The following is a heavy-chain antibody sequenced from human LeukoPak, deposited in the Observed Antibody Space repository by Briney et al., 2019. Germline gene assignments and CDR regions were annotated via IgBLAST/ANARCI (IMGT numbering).Heavy chain of an antibody. CDR3: AKVFRWGSGYGIDV. V-gene: IGHV3-48*03. Sequence: GGSLRLSCAASGFSFSSYEMNWVRQAPGKGLEWVSYISSSGRTIYYADSVKGRFTISRDNAENSLSLQMNSLRAEDTGLYYCAKVFRWGSGYGIDVWGQGTTVTVSS. J-gene: IGHJ6*02. CDR1: GFSFSSYE. D-gene: IGHD7-27*01. CDR2: ISSSGRTI.